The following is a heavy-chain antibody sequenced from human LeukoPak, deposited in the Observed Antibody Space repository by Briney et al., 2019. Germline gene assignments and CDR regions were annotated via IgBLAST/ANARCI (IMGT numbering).Heavy chain of an antibody. D-gene: IGHD3-9*01. CDR1: EFTFSNYA. CDR3: ARSYDILTGYYPFLDY. CDR2: IWHDGSNK. V-gene: IGHV3-33*01. J-gene: IGHJ4*02. Sequence: PGRSLRLSCAASEFTFSNYAMHWVRRAPGKGLEWVAVIWHDGSNKFYADSVKGRFTISRDYSKNTLSLQMSSLRAEDTAVYYCARSYDILTGYYPFLDYWGQGTLVTVSS.